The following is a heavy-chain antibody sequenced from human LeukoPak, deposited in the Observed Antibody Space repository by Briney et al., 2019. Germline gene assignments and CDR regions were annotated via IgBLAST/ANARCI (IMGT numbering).Heavy chain of an antibody. Sequence: SETLSLTCTVSGGSISSSSYYWGWIRQPPGKGLEWIGRIYYSGSTYYNPPLKSRVTISVDTSKNQFSLKLSSVTAADTAVYYCARQPDDFDYWGQGTLVTVSS. CDR1: GGSISSSSYY. J-gene: IGHJ4*02. D-gene: IGHD3-16*01. CDR3: ARQPDDFDY. V-gene: IGHV4-39*01. CDR2: IYYSGST.